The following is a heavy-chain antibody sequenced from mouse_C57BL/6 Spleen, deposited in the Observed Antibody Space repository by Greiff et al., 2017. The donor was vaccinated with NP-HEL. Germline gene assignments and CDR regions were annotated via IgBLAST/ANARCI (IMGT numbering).Heavy chain of an antibody. J-gene: IGHJ1*03. CDR1: GYTFTEYT. Sequence: VQLQQSGAELVKPGASVKLSCKASGYTFTEYTIHWVKQRSGQGLEWIGWFYPGSGSIHYNEKFKDKATLTADKSSSTVYMELSRLTSEDSAVLFCARHEDYYGSSYDWYFDVWGTGTTVTVSA. V-gene: IGHV1-62-2*01. CDR3: ARHEDYYGSSYDWYFDV. CDR2: FYPGSGSI. D-gene: IGHD1-1*01.